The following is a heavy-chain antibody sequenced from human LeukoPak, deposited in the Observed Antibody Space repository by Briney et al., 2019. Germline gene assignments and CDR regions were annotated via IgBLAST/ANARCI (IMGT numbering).Heavy chain of an antibody. CDR1: GFTFSSYE. CDR3: VKSPSTGWYYFDY. V-gene: IGHV3-64D*06. Sequence: GGSLRLSCAASGFTFSSYEMNWVRQAPGTGVDYVAGLNSNGGATYYADSVKGRFTISRDNSKHMLYLQMRSLRADDTAVYYCVKSPSTGWYYFDYWGPGTPVTVSS. CDR2: LNSNGGAT. D-gene: IGHD6-19*01. J-gene: IGHJ4*02.